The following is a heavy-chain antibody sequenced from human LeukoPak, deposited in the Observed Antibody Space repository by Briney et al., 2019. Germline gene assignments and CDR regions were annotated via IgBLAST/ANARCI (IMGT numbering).Heavy chain of an antibody. D-gene: IGHD6-19*01. Sequence: GASVKVSCKASGYTFTSYYMHWVRQAPGQGLEWMGIINPSGGSTSYAQKFQGRVTMTRDTSTSTVYMELSSLRSEDTAVYYCARDPGIAVAGAEFCFGYWGQGTLVTVSS. CDR3: ARDPGIAVAGAEFCFGY. CDR1: GYTFTSYY. V-gene: IGHV1-46*03. J-gene: IGHJ4*02. CDR2: INPSGGST.